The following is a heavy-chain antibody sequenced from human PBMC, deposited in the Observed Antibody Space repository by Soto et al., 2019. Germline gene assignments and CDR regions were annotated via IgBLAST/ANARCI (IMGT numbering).Heavy chain of an antibody. CDR1: GFTFSNYA. V-gene: IGHV3-23*01. D-gene: IGHD4-4*01. CDR2: ISGSGGST. CDR3: AKDDDDYTFDY. Sequence: EVQLLESGGGLEQPGGSLRLSCAASGFTFSNYAMTWVRQAPGKGLEWVSAISGSGGSTCYADSVKGRFTISRDNSKNTLYLQMNSLRAEDTAVYYCAKDDDDYTFDYWGQGTLVTVSS. J-gene: IGHJ4*02.